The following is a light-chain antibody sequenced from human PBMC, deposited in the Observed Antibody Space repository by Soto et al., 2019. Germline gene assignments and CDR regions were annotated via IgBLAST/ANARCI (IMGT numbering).Light chain of an antibody. CDR1: QSISSW. CDR3: QRYVGYSLT. V-gene: IGKV1-5*03. CDR2: RAS. Sequence: DIPMTQSPSTLSASVGDRVTITCRASQSISSWLAWYQQKPGKAPKLLIYRASNLQCGVPSRFSGSGSGTEFTLTISSLQPDDFATYYCQRYVGYSLTFGQGTKLEIK. J-gene: IGKJ2*01.